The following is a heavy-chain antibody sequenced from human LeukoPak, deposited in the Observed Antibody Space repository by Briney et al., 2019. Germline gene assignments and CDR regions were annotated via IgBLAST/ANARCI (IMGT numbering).Heavy chain of an antibody. CDR1: GYTFTGYY. D-gene: IGHD5-24*01. V-gene: IGHV1-46*01. J-gene: IGHJ5*02. CDR2: INPSGGST. CDR3: ARAKGRRDGYNFNWFDP. Sequence: ASVKVSCKASGYTFTGYYMHWVRQAPGQGLEWMGIINPSGGSTSYAQKFQGRVTMTRNTSISTAYMELSSLRSEDTAVYYCARAKGRRDGYNFNWFDPWGQGTLVTVSS.